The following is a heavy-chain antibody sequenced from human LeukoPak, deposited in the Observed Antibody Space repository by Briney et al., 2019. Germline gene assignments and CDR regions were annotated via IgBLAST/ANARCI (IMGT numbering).Heavy chain of an antibody. Sequence: GGSLRLSCATSGFTFSTYWMSWVRQAPGKGLEWVANIKQDGGETYYADSVKGRFTIFRDNAKNSLYLQMDSLRVEDTAVYYCANGDGFDYWGQGTLVIVSS. D-gene: IGHD5-24*01. J-gene: IGHJ4*02. CDR3: ANGDGFDY. CDR1: GFTFSTYW. CDR2: IKQDGGET. V-gene: IGHV3-7*01.